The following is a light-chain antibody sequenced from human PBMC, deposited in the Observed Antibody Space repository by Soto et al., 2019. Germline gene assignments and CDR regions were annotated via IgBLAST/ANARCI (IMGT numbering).Light chain of an antibody. CDR1: SSDVGGYNY. V-gene: IGLV2-8*01. CDR2: EVS. CDR3: SSSAGCNISPYV. Sequence: QSVLTQPPSASGSPGQSVTISCTGTSSDVGGYNYVSWYQQHPGKAPKLMIYEVSKRPSGVPDRFSGSKSGNTASLTVSGLQAEDEADYYCSSSAGCNISPYVFGPGSMVTV. J-gene: IGLJ1*01.